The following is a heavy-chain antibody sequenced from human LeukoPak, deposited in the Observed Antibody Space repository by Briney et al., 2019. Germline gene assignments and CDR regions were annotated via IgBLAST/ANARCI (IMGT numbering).Heavy chain of an antibody. J-gene: IGHJ4*02. CDR1: GFTFSSYS. CDR3: ARDRITMVRGVSPFDY. D-gene: IGHD3-10*01. Sequence: PGGSLRLSCAASGFTFSSYSMNWVRQAPGKGLEWVSSISSSSSYIYYADSVKGRFTISRDNAKNSLYLQMNSLRAEDTAVYYCARDRITMVRGVSPFDYWGQGTLVTVSS. V-gene: IGHV3-21*01. CDR2: ISSSSSYI.